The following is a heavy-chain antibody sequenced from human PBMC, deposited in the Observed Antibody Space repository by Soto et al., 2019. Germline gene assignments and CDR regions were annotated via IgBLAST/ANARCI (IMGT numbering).Heavy chain of an antibody. CDR1: VFTCSSHW. CDR2: SNEDGRRT. J-gene: IGHJ4*02. D-gene: IGHD1-1*01. V-gene: IGHV3-74*01. CDR3: ARGPNWAFDY. Sequence: GPLRLSCEASVFTCSSHWMHWVRQAPGKGLVWVSQSNEDGRRTNYADSVKGRFTISRDNAKNTLYLQMNSLRAEDTAVYYCARGPNWAFDYWGQGTLVSVSS.